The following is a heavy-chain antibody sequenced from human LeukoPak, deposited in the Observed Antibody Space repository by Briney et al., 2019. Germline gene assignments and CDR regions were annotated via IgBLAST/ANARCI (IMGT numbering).Heavy chain of an antibody. Sequence: GGSLRLSCSASGFSLGDYAMSWVRQGPGKGLEWVGFIRSRGYGGTTEYAASVKHRFTISRDDSKSSAYLQKNSLKTEDTAVYYCTRPYGKGELVPGYWGQGTLVTVSS. CDR3: TRPYGKGELVPGY. CDR2: IRSRGYGGTT. V-gene: IGHV3-49*04. CDR1: GFSLGDYA. D-gene: IGHD2-21*02. J-gene: IGHJ4*02.